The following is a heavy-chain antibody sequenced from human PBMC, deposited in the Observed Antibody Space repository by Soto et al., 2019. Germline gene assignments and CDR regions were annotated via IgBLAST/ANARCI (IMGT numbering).Heavy chain of an antibody. J-gene: IGHJ4*02. D-gene: IGHD1-26*01. Sequence: EVQLVESGGGLVKPGGSLRLSCAASGFTFSSYSLNWVRQAPGKGLEWVSSISSSSGSYIYYADSVKGRFTVSRDNARNSLYLQMNSLRAEDTAVYYCARDRGERYVDRDFDCWGPGTLVTVSS. V-gene: IGHV3-21*01. CDR2: ISSSSGSYI. CDR3: ARDRGERYVDRDFDC. CDR1: GFTFSSYS.